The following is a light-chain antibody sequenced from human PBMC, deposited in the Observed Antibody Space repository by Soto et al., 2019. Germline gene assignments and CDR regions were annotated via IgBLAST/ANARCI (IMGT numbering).Light chain of an antibody. J-gene: IGKJ1*01. CDR1: QSVNSSF. CDR3: QQYGRSWT. CDR2: GTS. V-gene: IGKV3-20*01. Sequence: ENVLTQSPGTLSLSPGERATLSCRASQSVNSSFLAWYQQIPGQAPRLLVYGTSRRATGIPDRFSGSGSGTDFTLTISRLEPEDFAVYYCQQYGRSWTFGQGTTLEIK.